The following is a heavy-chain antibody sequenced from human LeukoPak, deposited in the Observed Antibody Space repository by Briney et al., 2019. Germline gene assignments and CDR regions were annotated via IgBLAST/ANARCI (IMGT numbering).Heavy chain of an antibody. J-gene: IGHJ4*02. CDR3: ARDLDFWSGYGDY. Sequence: NPGGSLRLSCAASGFSFSSYSMNWVCQAPGKGLEWVSSISSSSSHMYYADSVKGRFTISRDNAKNTLYLQMNSLRAEDTAVYYCARDLDFWSGYGDYWGQGTLVTVSS. CDR2: ISSSSSHM. D-gene: IGHD3-3*01. CDR1: GFSFSSYS. V-gene: IGHV3-21*01.